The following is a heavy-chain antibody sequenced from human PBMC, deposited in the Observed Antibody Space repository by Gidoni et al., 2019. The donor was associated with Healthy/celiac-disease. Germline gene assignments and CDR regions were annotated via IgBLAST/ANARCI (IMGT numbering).Heavy chain of an antibody. V-gene: IGHV3-23*01. CDR2: ISGSGGST. CDR3: AKNTVVTFPFDY. D-gene: IGHD2-15*01. CDR1: GFTVSSYA. J-gene: IGHJ4*02. Sequence: EVQLLESGGGLVQPGGSLRLSCAASGFTVSSYAMSWVRPAPGKGREWVSAISGSGGSTYYADSLKGRFTISRDNSKNTLYLQMNSLRAEDTAVYYCAKNTVVTFPFDYWGQGTLVTVSS.